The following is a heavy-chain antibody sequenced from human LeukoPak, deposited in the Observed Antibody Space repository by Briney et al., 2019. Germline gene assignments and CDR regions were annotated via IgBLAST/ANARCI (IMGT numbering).Heavy chain of an antibody. CDR2: IIPILGIA. V-gene: IGHV1-69*04. D-gene: IGHD3-10*01. CDR1: GGTFSSYA. CDR3: ASPLMVRGVI. J-gene: IGHJ4*02. Sequence: SVTVSCKASGGTFSSYAISWVRQAPGQGLEWMGRIIPILGIANYAQKFQGRVTITADKSTSTAYMELSSLRSEDTAVYYCASPLMVRGVIWGQGTLVTVSS.